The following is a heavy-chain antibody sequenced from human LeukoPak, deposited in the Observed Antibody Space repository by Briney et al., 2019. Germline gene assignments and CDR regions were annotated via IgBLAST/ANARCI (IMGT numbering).Heavy chain of an antibody. CDR1: GGSISSYY. CDR2: IYTSGST. D-gene: IGHD1-20*01. J-gene: IGHJ4*02. CDR3: VRQAWRITGTTGPFDY. V-gene: IGHV4-4*07. Sequence: SETLSLTCTVSGGSISSYYWSWIRQPAGKGLEWIGRIYTSGSTNYNPSLKSRVTMSVDTSKNQFSLKLSSVTAADTAVYYCVRQAWRITGTTGPFDYWGQGTLVAVSS.